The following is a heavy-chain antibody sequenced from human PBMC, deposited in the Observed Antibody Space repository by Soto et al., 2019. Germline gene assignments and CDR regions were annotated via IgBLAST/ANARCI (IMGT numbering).Heavy chain of an antibody. Sequence: QVQLQESGPGLVKPSQTLSLTCTVSGGSISSGDYYWSWIRQPPGKGLEWIGYIYYSGRTYYNPSLKCRVTISVDTSKTQFSLKLSSVTAADTAVYYCARGGDYYDSSGYYGPGYFDLWGRGTLVTVSS. J-gene: IGHJ2*01. CDR3: ARGGDYYDSSGYYGPGYFDL. D-gene: IGHD3-22*01. V-gene: IGHV4-30-4*01. CDR1: GGSISSGDYY. CDR2: IYYSGRT.